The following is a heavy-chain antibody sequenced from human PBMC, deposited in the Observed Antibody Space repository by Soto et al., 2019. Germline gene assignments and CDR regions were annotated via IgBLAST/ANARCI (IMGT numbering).Heavy chain of an antibody. CDR2: ISAYNGNT. CDR1: GYTFTSYG. CDR3: ARGPQPLLDQHPGDTWYYYYMDV. D-gene: IGHD3-10*01. Sequence: ASVKVSCKASGYTFTSYGISWVRQAPGQGLERMGWISAYNGNTNYAQKLQGRVTMTTDTSTSTAYMDLRSLRSDDTAVYYCARGPQPLLDQHPGDTWYYYYMDVWGKGNTVTVSS. V-gene: IGHV1-18*01. J-gene: IGHJ6*03.